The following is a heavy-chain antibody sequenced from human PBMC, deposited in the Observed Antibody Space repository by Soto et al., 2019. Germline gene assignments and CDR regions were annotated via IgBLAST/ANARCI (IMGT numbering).Heavy chain of an antibody. Sequence: AGGSLRLSCVVSGFSFSSYAMNWVRQAPGKGLEWVAVISYDEGTDKYYADSVKSRFTISRDNSKNTLYLQMNSLRAEDTAVYYCAYSSTPFDYWGQGTLVTVSS. CDR2: ISYDEGTDK. J-gene: IGHJ4*02. CDR3: AYSSTPFDY. D-gene: IGHD6-13*01. CDR1: GFSFSSYA. V-gene: IGHV3-30-3*01.